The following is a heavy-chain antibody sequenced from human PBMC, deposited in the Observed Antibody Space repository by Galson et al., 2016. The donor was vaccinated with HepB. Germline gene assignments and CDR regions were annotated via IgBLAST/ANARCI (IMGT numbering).Heavy chain of an antibody. CDR3: ASPSGRFSVHTFDL. CDR1: GFTFSDYY. CDR2: ISPTSNDI. D-gene: IGHD1-26*01. J-gene: IGHJ3*01. Sequence: SLRLSCAASGFTFSDYYMSWIRQAPGKGLEWVSYISPTSNDINFADSVVGRFSISRDNAKNSLYLQMNTLGAEATAVYYCASPSGRFSVHTFDLWGQGTMVTVSS. V-gene: IGHV3-11*06.